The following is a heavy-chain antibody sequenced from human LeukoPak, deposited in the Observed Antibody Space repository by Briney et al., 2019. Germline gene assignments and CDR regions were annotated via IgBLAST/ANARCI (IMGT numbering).Heavy chain of an antibody. CDR3: AKDVHKAVRGDFDY. CDR2: ISSSSSYI. D-gene: IGHD2-21*01. V-gene: IGHV3-21*04. CDR1: GFTFSSYS. Sequence: GGSLRLSCAASGFTFSSYSMNWVRQAPGKGLEWVSSISSSSSYIYYADSVKGRFTISRDNSKNTLYLQMNSLRAEDTAVYYCAKDVHKAVRGDFDYWGQGTLVTVSS. J-gene: IGHJ4*02.